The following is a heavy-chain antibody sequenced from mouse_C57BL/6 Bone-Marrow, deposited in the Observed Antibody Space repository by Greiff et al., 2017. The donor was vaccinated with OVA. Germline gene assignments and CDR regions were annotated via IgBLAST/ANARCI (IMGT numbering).Heavy chain of an antibody. D-gene: IGHD1-1*01. CDR1: GFTFSSYA. J-gene: IGHJ4*01. CDR2: ISDGGSYT. Sequence: EVNVVESGGGLVKPGGSLKLSCAASGFTFSSYAMSWVRQTPEKRLEWVATISDGGSYTYYPDNVKGRFTISRDNAKNNLYLQMSHLKSEDTAMYYCARGVTTVVEGYAMDYWGQGTSVTVSS. CDR3: ARGVTTVVEGYAMDY. V-gene: IGHV5-4*03.